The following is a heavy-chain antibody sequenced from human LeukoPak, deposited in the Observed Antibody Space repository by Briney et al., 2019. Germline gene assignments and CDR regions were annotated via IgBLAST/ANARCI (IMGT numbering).Heavy chain of an antibody. CDR2: ISSSDTT. V-gene: IGHV3-48*03. Sequence: GGSLRLSCAASGFTFSSYEMNWVRQAPGKGLEWVSYISSSDTTYYADSVKGRFTISRDNAKNSVFLQMNSLRAEDTAVYYCARGLYGDYVGVNNWFDPWGQGTLITVSS. J-gene: IGHJ5*02. CDR3: ARGLYGDYVGVNNWFDP. D-gene: IGHD4-17*01. CDR1: GFTFSSYE.